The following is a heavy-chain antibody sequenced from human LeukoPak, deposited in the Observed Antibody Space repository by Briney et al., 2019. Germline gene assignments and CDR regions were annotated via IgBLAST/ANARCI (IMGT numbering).Heavy chain of an antibody. J-gene: IGHJ3*02. V-gene: IGHV1-46*01. Sequence: ASVKVSCKASGYTFTSYYMHWVRQAPGQGLEWMGIINPSGGSTSYAQKFQGRVTMTRDTSTSTVYMELRSLRSEATAVYYWASCYYKPAHKSPGTISVDTGTNQFSLKMRCVTAADTAVYYCAGSPANIAVAGRDVFDIWGKGTMVTVSS. CDR1: GYTFTSYY. CDR2: INPSGGST. D-gene: IGHD1-26*01. CDR3: ASCYYKPAHKSPGTISVDTGTNQFSLKMRCVTAADTAVYYCAGSPANIAVAGRDVFDI.